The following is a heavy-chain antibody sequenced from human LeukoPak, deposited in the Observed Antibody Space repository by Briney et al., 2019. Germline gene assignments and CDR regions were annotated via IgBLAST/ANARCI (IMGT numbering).Heavy chain of an antibody. D-gene: IGHD3-10*01. CDR3: ATTEYYFDY. Sequence: ASVKVSCKASGYTFTSYYMHWVRQAPGQGLEWMGGFDPEDGETIYAQKFQGRVTMTEDTSTDTAYMELSSLRSEDTAVYYCATTEYYFDYWGQGTLVTVSS. V-gene: IGHV1-24*01. CDR1: GYTFTSYY. CDR2: FDPEDGET. J-gene: IGHJ4*02.